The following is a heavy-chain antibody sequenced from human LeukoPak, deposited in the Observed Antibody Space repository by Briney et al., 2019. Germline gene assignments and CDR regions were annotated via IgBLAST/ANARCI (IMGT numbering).Heavy chain of an antibody. CDR1: GDSVSSNIVA. Sequence: SQTLSLTCAISGDSVSSNIVAWNWIRQSPSRGLEWLGRTYYRSTWYNDYAVSVRGRITVNPDTSKNQFSLHLNSVTPEDTAVYYCARRLTQYDCFDPWGQGILVTVSS. CDR3: ARRLTQYDCFDP. V-gene: IGHV6-1*01. CDR2: TYYRSTWYN. J-gene: IGHJ5*02. D-gene: IGHD2-2*01.